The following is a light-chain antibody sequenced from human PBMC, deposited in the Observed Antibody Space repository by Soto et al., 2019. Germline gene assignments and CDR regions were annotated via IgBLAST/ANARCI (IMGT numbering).Light chain of an antibody. J-gene: IGLJ3*02. Sequence: QSALTQPPSASGSPGQSVTISCTGTSSDVGAYKYVSWYQQYPGKAPKLMIYEVSKRPSGVPDRFSGSKSGHPASLTVSGLPAEDEADYYCSCYLGSSIWVFGGGTERTVL. CDR1: SSDVGAYKY. V-gene: IGLV2-8*01. CDR3: SCYLGSSIWV. CDR2: EVS.